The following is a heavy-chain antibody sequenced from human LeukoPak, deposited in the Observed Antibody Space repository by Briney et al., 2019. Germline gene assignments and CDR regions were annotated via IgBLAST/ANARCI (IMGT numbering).Heavy chain of an antibody. V-gene: IGHV3-7*01. J-gene: IGHJ4*02. CDR2: IKQDGSEK. CDR3: ARADYSGSGTIWGAY. D-gene: IGHD3-10*01. Sequence: PGGPLRLSCAASGFTFSNAWMSWVRQAPGKGLEWVANIKQDGSEKYYVDSVKGRFTISRDNAKNSLYLQMNSLRVEDTAVYYCARADYSGSGTIWGAYWGQGTLVTVSS. CDR1: GFTFSNAW.